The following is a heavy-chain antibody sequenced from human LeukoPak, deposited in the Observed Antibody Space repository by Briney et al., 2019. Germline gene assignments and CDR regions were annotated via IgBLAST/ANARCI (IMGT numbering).Heavy chain of an antibody. D-gene: IGHD2-15*01. V-gene: IGHV4-30-4*01. Sequence: SSQTLSLTCTVSGGSISSGDYYWSWIRQPPGKGLEWIGYIYYSGSTYYNPSLKSRVTISVDTSKNQFSLKLSSVTAADTAVYYCARSPYCSGGSCYSFDYWGQGTLVTVSS. CDR2: IYYSGST. J-gene: IGHJ4*02. CDR1: GGSISSGDYY. CDR3: ARSPYCSGGSCYSFDY.